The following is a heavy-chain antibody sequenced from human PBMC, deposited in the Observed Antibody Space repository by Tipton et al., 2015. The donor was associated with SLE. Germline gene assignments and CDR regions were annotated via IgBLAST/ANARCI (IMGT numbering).Heavy chain of an antibody. V-gene: IGHV4-61*02. J-gene: IGHJ4*02. Sequence: TLSLTCTVSGGSISSASSYWSWIRQPAGKGLEWIGRIYVSGVTNYSPSLKSRVTISVDTSKNQFSLKLSSVTAADTAVYYCVKERREAGSFDYWGQGTLVTVSS. CDR3: VKERREAGSFDY. CDR2: IYVSGVT. CDR1: GGSISSASSY. D-gene: IGHD3-10*01.